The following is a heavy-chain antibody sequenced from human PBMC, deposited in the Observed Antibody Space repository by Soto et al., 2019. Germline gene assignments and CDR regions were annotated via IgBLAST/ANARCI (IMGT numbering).Heavy chain of an antibody. CDR3: ARESGSTPNFDY. Sequence: ASVKVSCKASGYRFTRYAIHWVRQAPGQRLEWMGWINAGSGGTKISQKFQGRVTISRDTSASTGYMELSSLTSEDTAVYYCARESGSTPNFDYWGQGTLVTVSS. V-gene: IGHV1-3*01. D-gene: IGHD4-17*01. CDR1: GYRFTRYA. CDR2: INAGSGGT. J-gene: IGHJ4*02.